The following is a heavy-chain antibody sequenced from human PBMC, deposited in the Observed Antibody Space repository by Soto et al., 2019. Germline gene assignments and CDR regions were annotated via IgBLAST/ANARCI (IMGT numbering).Heavy chain of an antibody. J-gene: IGHJ4*02. V-gene: IGHV3-23*01. CDR2: ISGSGGST. Sequence: GGSLRLSCAASGFTFSSYAMSWVRQAPGKGLEWVSAISGSGGSTYYADSVKGRFTISRDNSKNTLYLQMNSLRAEDTAVYYCAKDKGYSGYDDSAFDYWGQGTLVTVSS. CDR1: GFTFSSYA. CDR3: AKDKGYSGYDDSAFDY. D-gene: IGHD5-12*01.